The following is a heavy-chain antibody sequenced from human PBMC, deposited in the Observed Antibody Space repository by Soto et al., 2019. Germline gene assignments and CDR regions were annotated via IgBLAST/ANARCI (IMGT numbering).Heavy chain of an antibody. CDR1: GFIFNEYG. CDR3: ARWGCSGSNCNLNQRSFDL. Sequence: GSLRLSCAASGFIFNEYGMHWVRQAPGKGLERVAVIWYDGSNKYYSDSVKGRFTFSRDNSKNTMSLQMNSLRVEDTAIYYCARWGCSGSNCNLNQRSFDLWGQGTLVTVSS. D-gene: IGHD2-15*01. V-gene: IGHV3-33*01. J-gene: IGHJ4*02. CDR2: IWYDGSNK.